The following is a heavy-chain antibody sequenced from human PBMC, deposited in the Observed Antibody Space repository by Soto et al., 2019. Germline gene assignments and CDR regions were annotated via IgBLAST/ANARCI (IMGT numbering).Heavy chain of an antibody. CDR1: GGSISSSSYY. J-gene: IGHJ6*02. CDR2: IYYSGST. V-gene: IGHV4-39*01. Sequence: SETLSLTCTVSGGSISSSSYYWGWIRQPPGKGLEWIGSIYYSGSTYYNPSLKSRVTISVDTSKNQFSLKLSSVTAADTAVYYCARQDIVVVQAAMGAYYYYYGMDVWGQGTTATVSS. CDR3: ARQDIVVVQAAMGAYYYYYGMDV. D-gene: IGHD2-2*01.